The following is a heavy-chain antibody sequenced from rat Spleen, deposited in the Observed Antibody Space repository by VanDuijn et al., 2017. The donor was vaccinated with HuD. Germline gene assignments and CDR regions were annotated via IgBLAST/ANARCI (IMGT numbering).Heavy chain of an antibody. CDR1: GFTFSNYY. CDR2: ISTGGDNT. V-gene: IGHV5-27*01. CDR3: TSSMNDGSYYYDY. D-gene: IGHD1-12*02. Sequence: EVQLVESGGGLVQPGRSLKLSCAASGFTFSNYYMAWVRQAPTKGLEWVAYISTGGDNTYYPDSVKGRFTISRDNAKSTLYLQMNSLRSEDTATYYCTSSMNDGSYYYDYWGQGVMVTVSS. J-gene: IGHJ2*01.